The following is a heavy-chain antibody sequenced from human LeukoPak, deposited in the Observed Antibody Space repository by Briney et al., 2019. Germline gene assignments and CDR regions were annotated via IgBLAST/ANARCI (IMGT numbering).Heavy chain of an antibody. D-gene: IGHD2-21*02. V-gene: IGHV1-2*02. CDR3: ARRSAIKLYYYGMDV. CDR1: GYTFTGYY. CDR2: INPNSGGT. J-gene: IGHJ6*02. Sequence: ASVTVSCKASGYTFTGYYMHWVRQAPGQGLEWMGWINPNSGGTNYAQNFQGRVTMTRDTSISTAYVELSRLRSDDTAIYYCARRSAIKLYYYGMDVWGQGTTVTVSS.